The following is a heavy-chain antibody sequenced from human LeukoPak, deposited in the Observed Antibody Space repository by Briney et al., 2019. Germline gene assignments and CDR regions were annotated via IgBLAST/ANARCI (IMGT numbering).Heavy chain of an antibody. CDR1: GFTFSSYA. J-gene: IGHJ4*02. CDR2: ISGSGGST. D-gene: IGHD6-13*01. V-gene: IGHV3-23*01. Sequence: GGSLRLSCAASGFTFSSYAMSWVRQAPGKGLEWVSAISGSGGSTYYADSVKGRFTISRDNSKNTLYLQMNSLRAEDTAVYYCARDLSIAAAGTEYYFDYWGQGTLVTVSS. CDR3: ARDLSIAAAGTEYYFDY.